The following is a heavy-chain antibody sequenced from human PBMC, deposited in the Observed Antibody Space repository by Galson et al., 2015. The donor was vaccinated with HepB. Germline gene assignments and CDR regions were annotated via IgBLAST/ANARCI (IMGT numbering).Heavy chain of an antibody. J-gene: IGHJ4*02. CDR3: AKSVVSTNYFNY. Sequence: SLRLSCAASGFSFSSHAMNWVRQAPGKGLEWVPTISTTGGTTYLADSVKGRFTISRDNSKNTLYLQMNSLRAEDTAVYYCAKSVVSTNYFNYWGQGTLVTVSS. CDR1: GFSFSSHA. V-gene: IGHV3-23*01. D-gene: IGHD5/OR15-5a*01. CDR2: ISTTGGTT.